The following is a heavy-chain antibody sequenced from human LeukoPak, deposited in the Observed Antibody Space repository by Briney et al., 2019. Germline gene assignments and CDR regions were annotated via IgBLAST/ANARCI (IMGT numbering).Heavy chain of an antibody. CDR1: RYTFTGYY. J-gene: IGHJ6*03. V-gene: IGHV1-2*02. CDR3: ASGDIVVVPAAPRYYYYHMDV. D-gene: IGHD2-2*01. Sequence: ASVKVSCKASRYTFTGYYMHWVRQAPGQGLEWMGWINPISGGTNYAQKFQGRVTMTRDTSISTAYMELSRLRSDDTAVYYCASGDIVVVPAAPRYYYYHMDVWGKGTTVTVSS. CDR2: INPISGGT.